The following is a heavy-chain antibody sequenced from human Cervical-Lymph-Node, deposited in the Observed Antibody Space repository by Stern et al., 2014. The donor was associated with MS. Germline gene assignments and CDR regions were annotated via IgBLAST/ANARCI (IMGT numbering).Heavy chain of an antibody. CDR3: ARGHGRDYYGMDV. V-gene: IGHV3-30*04. Sequence: VQLVESGGGVVQPGRSLRLACVASGFTLRSNAMHWVRQAPGKGLEGGAVIAYDGTNEYHADSVKGRFTISRDNSKNTLSLQMNSLRVEDTAVYYCARGHGRDYYGMDVWGQGTTVTVSS. D-gene: IGHD1-26*01. CDR1: GFTLRSNA. CDR2: IAYDGTNE. J-gene: IGHJ6*02.